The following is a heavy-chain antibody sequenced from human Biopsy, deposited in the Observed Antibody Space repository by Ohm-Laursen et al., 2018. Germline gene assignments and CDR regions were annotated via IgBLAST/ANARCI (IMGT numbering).Heavy chain of an antibody. CDR3: ARHDLSDFWSGCPNFFDR. D-gene: IGHD3-3*01. Sequence: SGPLSLTSTLSGGSIPSRTHYWGWIRQTPGKGLEWIGTVYYSGTTYDNPSLKNRVITSVDTSKNQFSLSLKTVTAADTAVYYCARHDLSDFWSGCPNFFDRWGQGTLVTVSS. CDR2: VYYSGTT. CDR1: GGSIPSRTHY. V-gene: IGHV4-39*01. J-gene: IGHJ5*02.